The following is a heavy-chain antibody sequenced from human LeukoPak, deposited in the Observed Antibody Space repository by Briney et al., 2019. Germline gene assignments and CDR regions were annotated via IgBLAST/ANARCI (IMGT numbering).Heavy chain of an antibody. D-gene: IGHD3-3*01. J-gene: IGHJ4*02. V-gene: IGHV4-34*01. CDR1: GGSFSGYY. CDR2: IYYGGNT. Sequence: SETLSLTCAVYGGSFSGYYWSWIRQPPGEGLGWIGSIYYGGNTYYNPSLKSRVTMSVDTSKNQFSLKLSSVTAADTAVYYCARSTIFGVVPSPPYFDYWGQGTLVTVSS. CDR3: ARSTIFGVVPSPPYFDY.